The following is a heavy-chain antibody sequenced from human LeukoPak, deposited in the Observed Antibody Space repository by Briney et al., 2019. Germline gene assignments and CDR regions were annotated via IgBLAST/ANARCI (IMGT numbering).Heavy chain of an antibody. J-gene: IGHJ3*02. CDR2: ISSSSSYI. CDR1: GFTFSSYS. CDR3: AKEGTEAFDI. V-gene: IGHV3-21*01. Sequence: PGGSLRLSCAASGFTFSSYSMNWVRQAPGKGLEWVSSISSSSSYIYYADSVKGRFTISRDNSKNTLYLQMNSLRAEDTAVYYCAKEGTEAFDIWGQGTMVTVSS.